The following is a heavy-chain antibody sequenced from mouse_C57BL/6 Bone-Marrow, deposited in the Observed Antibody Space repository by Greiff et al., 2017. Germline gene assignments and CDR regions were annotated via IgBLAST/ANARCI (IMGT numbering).Heavy chain of an antibody. CDR2: ISSGGSYT. D-gene: IGHD3-2*02. CDR3: ARHRQLRRYCYARDY. CDR1: GFTFSSYG. V-gene: IGHV5-6*01. Sequence: EVKLVESGGDLVKPGGSLKLSCAASGFTFSSYGMSWVRQTPDKRLEWVATISSGGSYTYYPDSVKGRFTISRDNAKNTLYLQMSSLKSEDTAMYYCARHRQLRRYCYARDYWGQGTTVTVSS. J-gene: IGHJ4*01.